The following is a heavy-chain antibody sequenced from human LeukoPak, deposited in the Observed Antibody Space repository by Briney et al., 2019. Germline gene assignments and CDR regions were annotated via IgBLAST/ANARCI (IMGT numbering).Heavy chain of an antibody. CDR1: GFTFSAYN. V-gene: IGHV3-48*01. J-gene: IGHJ4*02. D-gene: IGHD3-22*01. Sequence: PGGSLRLSCAASGFTFSAYNMKWVRQAPGKGLEWLSYISSTSSTIYYADSVKGRFTISRDNAKNSLYLQMNSLRAEDTAVYYCAREYYNTSGYYYGGYGGQATLVTVSS. CDR2: ISSTSSTI. CDR3: AREYYNTSGYYYGGY.